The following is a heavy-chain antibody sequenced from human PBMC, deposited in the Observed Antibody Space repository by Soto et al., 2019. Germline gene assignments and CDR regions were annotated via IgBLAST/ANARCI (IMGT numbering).Heavy chain of an antibody. Sequence: ASVKVSCTASGYTFSTYDIDWVRLATGQGLEWMGSMNPNSGNTEYAQKFQGRVTMTRDTSISTAYMELSSLRSEDTAIYYCARTMGGIAAAGNEYWGQGTLVTVSS. D-gene: IGHD6-13*01. CDR1: GYTFSTYD. CDR2: MNPNSGNT. CDR3: ARTMGGIAAAGNEY. V-gene: IGHV1-8*01. J-gene: IGHJ4*02.